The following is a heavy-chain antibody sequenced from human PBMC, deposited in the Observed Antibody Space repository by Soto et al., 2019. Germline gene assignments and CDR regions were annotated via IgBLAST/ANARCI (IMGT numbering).Heavy chain of an antibody. V-gene: IGHV1-8*01. J-gene: IGHJ4*02. Sequence: ASVKVSCKASGYTFTSYDINWVRQATGQGLEWMGWMNPNSGNTGYAQKFQGRVTITADRSTSTAYMKLSSLRSEDTAVYYCARIPGYCSGGSCYYFDYWGQGTLVTVSS. CDR2: MNPNSGNT. CDR3: ARIPGYCSGGSCYYFDY. CDR1: GYTFTSYD. D-gene: IGHD2-15*01.